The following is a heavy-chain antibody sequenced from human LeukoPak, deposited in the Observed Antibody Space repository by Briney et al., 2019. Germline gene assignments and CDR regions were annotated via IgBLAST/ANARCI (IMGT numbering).Heavy chain of an antibody. Sequence: SETLSLARTFSGDSFSDYYWTWIRRPPGGTLEWIGHIYYRGSTKYNPSLKNRVSISLDTSKNQVSLTLTSVTAPDTAVYYCARAMRWTSGPVELGWFDRWGQGTQVIVSS. J-gene: IGHJ5*02. CDR3: ARAMRWTSGPVELGWFDR. V-gene: IGHV4-59*01. CDR1: GDSFSDYY. CDR2: IYYRGST. D-gene: IGHD1-1*01.